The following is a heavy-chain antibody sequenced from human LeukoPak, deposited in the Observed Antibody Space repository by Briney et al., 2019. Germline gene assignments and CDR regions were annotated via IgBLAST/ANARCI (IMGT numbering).Heavy chain of an antibody. CDR3: ARDLYDILTGYYTGAEYFQH. Sequence: GGSLRLSCAASGFTFGNYGMTWVRQAPGKGLEWVSGISPSGGTTYYADSVKGRFTVSRDTSKNTLFLQMNSLRAEDTAVYYCARDLYDILTGYYTGAEYFQHWGQGTLVTVSS. CDR1: GFTFGNYG. J-gene: IGHJ1*01. V-gene: IGHV3-23*01. D-gene: IGHD3-9*01. CDR2: ISPSGGTT.